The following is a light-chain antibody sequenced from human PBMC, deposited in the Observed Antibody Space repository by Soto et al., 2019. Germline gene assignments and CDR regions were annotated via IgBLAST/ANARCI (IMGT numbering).Light chain of an antibody. V-gene: IGKV3-20*01. CDR3: QQYALSPAT. Sequence: EIVLTQSPGTLSLSPGERATLSCWTSQSVGSSYLGWYQQKPGQAPRLLIYGTSSRATGIPDRFSGSGSGTEFTLTINRLEPEDLAVYYCQQYALSPATFGGGTKVDSK. CDR2: GTS. J-gene: IGKJ4*01. CDR1: QSVGSSY.